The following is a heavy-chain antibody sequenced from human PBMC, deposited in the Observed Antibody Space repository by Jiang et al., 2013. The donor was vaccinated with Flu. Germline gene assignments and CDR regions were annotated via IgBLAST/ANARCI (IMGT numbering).Heavy chain of an antibody. Sequence: KVSCKASGGTFSSYAISWVRQAPGQGLEWMGGIIPIFGTANYAQKFQGRVTITADESTSTAYMELSSLRSEDTAVYYCARPSDIVVVPAAILENDAFDIWGQGTMVTVSS. D-gene: IGHD2-2*01. J-gene: IGHJ3*02. CDR2: IIPIFGTA. CDR1: GGTFSSYA. V-gene: IGHV1-69*01. CDR3: ARPSDIVVVPAAILENDAFDI.